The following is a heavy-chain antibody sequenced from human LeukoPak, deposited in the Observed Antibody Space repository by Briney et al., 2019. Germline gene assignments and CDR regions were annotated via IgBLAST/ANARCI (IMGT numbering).Heavy chain of an antibody. Sequence: SETLSLTCTVSGGSISSSSYYWGWIRQPPGKGLEWIGSIYYSGSTYYNPSLKSRVTISVDTSKNQFSLKLSSVTAADTAVYYCARENLNWGLRVWWGQGTLVTVSS. CDR2: IYYSGST. V-gene: IGHV4-39*02. D-gene: IGHD7-27*01. CDR3: ARENLNWGLRVW. CDR1: GGSISSSSYY. J-gene: IGHJ4*02.